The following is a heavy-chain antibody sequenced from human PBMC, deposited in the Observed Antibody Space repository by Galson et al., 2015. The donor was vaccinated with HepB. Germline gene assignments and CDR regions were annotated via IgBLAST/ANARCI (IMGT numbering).Heavy chain of an antibody. Sequence: SLRLSCAASGFTFSDYYMTWIRQAPGMGLEWLPYISSSGSTIYYADSVKGRFTISRDNARNSLYLQMNSLRAEDTAVYYCARVSKRDTYYYGSGTYSYFDYWGQGTLLSVSS. J-gene: IGHJ4*02. CDR2: ISSSGSTI. D-gene: IGHD3-10*01. V-gene: IGHV3-11*01. CDR3: ARVSKRDTYYYGSGTYSYFDY. CDR1: GFTFSDYY.